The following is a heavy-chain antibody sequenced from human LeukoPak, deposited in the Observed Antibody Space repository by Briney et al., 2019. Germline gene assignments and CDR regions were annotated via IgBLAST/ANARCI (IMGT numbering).Heavy chain of an antibody. CDR2: IIPIFGTA. V-gene: IGHV1-69*05. J-gene: IGHJ5*02. Sequence: SVKVSCKASGGTFNSYAISWVRQAPGQGLEWMGGIIPIFGTANYAQKFQGRVTITTDESTSTAYMELSSLRSEDTAVYYCARGSGPYCSSTSCYEGMGWFDPWGQGTLVTVSS. CDR1: GGTFNSYA. D-gene: IGHD2-2*01. CDR3: ARGSGPYCSSTSCYEGMGWFDP.